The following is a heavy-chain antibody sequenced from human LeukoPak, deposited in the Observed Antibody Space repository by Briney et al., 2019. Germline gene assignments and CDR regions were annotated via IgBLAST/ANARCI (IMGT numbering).Heavy chain of an antibody. CDR3: AREGYSYGLEFPYYFDY. CDR2: IIPIFGTA. D-gene: IGHD5-18*01. CDR1: GGTFSSYA. Sequence: ASVKVSCKASGGTFSSYAISWVRQAPGQGPEWMGRIIPIFGTANYAQKFQGRVTITTDESTSTAYMELSSLRSEDTAVYYCAREGYSYGLEFPYYFDYWGQGTLVTVSS. J-gene: IGHJ4*02. V-gene: IGHV1-69*05.